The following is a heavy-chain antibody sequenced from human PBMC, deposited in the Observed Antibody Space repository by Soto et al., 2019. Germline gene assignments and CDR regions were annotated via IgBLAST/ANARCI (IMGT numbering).Heavy chain of an antibody. V-gene: IGHV3-30-3*01. CDR1: GFTFSSYA. D-gene: IGHD2-2*01. CDR2: ISYDGSNK. CDR3: ARVLAQYCSSTSCYGPYYYYGMDV. Sequence: GGSLRLSCAASGFTFSSYAMHWVRQAPGKGLEWVAVISYDGSNKYYADSVKGRFTISRDNSKNTLYLQMNSLRAEDTAVYYCARVLAQYCSSTSCYGPYYYYGMDVWGQGTTVTVSS. J-gene: IGHJ6*02.